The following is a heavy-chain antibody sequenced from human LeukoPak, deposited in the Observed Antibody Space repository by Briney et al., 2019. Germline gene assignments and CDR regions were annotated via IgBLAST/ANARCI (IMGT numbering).Heavy chain of an antibody. CDR2: IYYSGST. Sequence: PSETLSLTCTVSGGSISSSSYYWGWIRQPPGKGLEWIGSIYYSGSTYYNPSLKSRVTISVDTSKNQFSLKLSSVTAADTAVYYCARRGYSYGPWNSWGQGTLVTVSS. CDR3: ARRGYSYGPWNS. CDR1: GGSISSSSYY. J-gene: IGHJ4*02. V-gene: IGHV4-39*07. D-gene: IGHD5-18*01.